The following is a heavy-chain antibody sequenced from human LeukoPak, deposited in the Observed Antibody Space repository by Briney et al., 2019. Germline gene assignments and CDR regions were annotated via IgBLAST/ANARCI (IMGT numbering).Heavy chain of an antibody. CDR1: GGSISSSNW. V-gene: IGHV4-4*02. J-gene: IGHJ6*02. Sequence: PSETLSLTCAVSGGSISSSNWWSWVRQPPGKGLEWIGETYHSGSTNYNPSLKSRVTISVDKSKNQFSLKLSSVTAADTAVYYCARAHYYDSSGYYYRRQYYYYGMDVWGQGTTVTVSS. D-gene: IGHD3-22*01. CDR3: ARAHYYDSSGYYYRRQYYYYGMDV. CDR2: TYHSGST.